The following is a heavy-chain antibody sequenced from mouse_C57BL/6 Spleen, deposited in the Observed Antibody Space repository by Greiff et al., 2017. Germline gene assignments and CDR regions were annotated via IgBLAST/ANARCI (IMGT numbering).Heavy chain of an antibody. CDR2: INPSNGGT. CDR3: ARSDGSSLWYFDV. J-gene: IGHJ1*03. D-gene: IGHD1-1*01. CDR1: GYTFTSYW. Sequence: QVQLKQPGTELVKPGASVKLSCKASGYTFTSYWMHWVKQRPGQGLEWIGNINPSNGGTNYNEKFKSKATLTVDKSSSTAYMQLSSLTSEDSAVYYCARSDGSSLWYFDVGGTGTTVTVSS. V-gene: IGHV1-53*01.